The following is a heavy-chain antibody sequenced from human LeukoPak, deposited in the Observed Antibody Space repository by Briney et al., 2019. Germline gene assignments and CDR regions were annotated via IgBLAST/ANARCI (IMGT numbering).Heavy chain of an antibody. J-gene: IGHJ4*02. V-gene: IGHV3-23*01. CDR2: IGHDGGGI. CDR3: AKYAPPTTMVTRFFDY. Sequence: GGSLRLSCVASGFSLSSFATTWVRQAPGKGLEWVSVIGHDGGGIQYADSVKGRFSISRDTSKNTLYLQMNSLRAEDTAVYYCAKYAPPTTMVTRFFDYWGQGTLVTVSS. CDR1: GFSLSSFA. D-gene: IGHD4-23*01.